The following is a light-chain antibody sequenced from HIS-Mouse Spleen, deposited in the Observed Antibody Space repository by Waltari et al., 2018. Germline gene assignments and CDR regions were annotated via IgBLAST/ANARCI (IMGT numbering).Light chain of an antibody. J-gene: IGKJ2*01. CDR3: QQFNSYPYT. CDR2: DAS. Sequence: AIQLTQSPSSLSASVGDRVTITCRASPGISSALAWYQQKPGKATKLLIYDASSLESGVPSRFSGSGSGTDFTLTISSLQPEDFATYYCQQFNSYPYTFGQGTKLEIK. V-gene: IGKV1-13*02. CDR1: PGISSA.